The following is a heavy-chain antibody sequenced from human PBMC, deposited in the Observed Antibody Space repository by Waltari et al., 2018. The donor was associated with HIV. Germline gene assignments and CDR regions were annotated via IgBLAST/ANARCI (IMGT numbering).Heavy chain of an antibody. CDR1: GFTFSSYS. D-gene: IGHD5-18*01. V-gene: IGHV3-21*01. CDR2: ISSSSYI. CDR3: ARDRGEWEYSYGSYYFDY. J-gene: IGHJ4*02. Sequence: EVQLVESGGGLVKHGGSLRLSCAASGFTFSSYSMNWVRQAPGKGLEWVSSISSSSYIYYADSVKGRFTISRDNAKNSLYLQMNSLRAEDTAVYYCARDRGEWEYSYGSYYFDYWGQGTLVTVSS.